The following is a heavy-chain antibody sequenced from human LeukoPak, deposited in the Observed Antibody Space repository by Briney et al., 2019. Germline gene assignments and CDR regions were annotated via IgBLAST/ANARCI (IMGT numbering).Heavy chain of an antibody. CDR1: GASMSGYY. CDR2: IYYTGST. J-gene: IGHJ4*02. CDR3: VRRVRYFGQNDY. V-gene: IGHV4-59*08. Sequence: SETLSLTCTVSGASMSGYYWSWIRQPPGKGLEWIGYIYYTGSTNYNPSLKSRVTISVDTSKNQISLKLSSVAAADSAVYYCVRRVRYFGQNDYWGQGTLVTVSS. D-gene: IGHD3-9*01.